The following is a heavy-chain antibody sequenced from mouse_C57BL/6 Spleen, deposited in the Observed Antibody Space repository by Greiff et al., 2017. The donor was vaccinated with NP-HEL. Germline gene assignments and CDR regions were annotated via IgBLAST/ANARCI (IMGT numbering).Heavy chain of an antibody. CDR3: AYYAWFAY. D-gene: IGHD1-1*01. CDR1: GYTFTSYW. CDR2: IDPSDSYT. V-gene: IGHV1-50*01. J-gene: IGHJ3*01. Sequence: VQLQQSGAELVKPGASVKLSCKASGYTFTSYWMQWVKQRPGQGLEWIGEIDPSDSYTNYNQKFKGKATLTVDTSSSTAYMQLSSLTSEDSAVYYCAYYAWFAYWGQGTLVTVSA.